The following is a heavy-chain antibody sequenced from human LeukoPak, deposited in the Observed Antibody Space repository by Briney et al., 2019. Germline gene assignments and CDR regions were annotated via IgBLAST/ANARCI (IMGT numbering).Heavy chain of an antibody. J-gene: IGHJ4*02. D-gene: IGHD2-2*01. Sequence: GGSLRLSCAASGFTFSSYAMHWVRQAPGKGLEWVAVISYDGSNKYYADSVKGRFTISRDNSKNTLYLQMNSLRAEDTAVYYCARDLSSYCSSTSCDYWGQGTLVTVSS. CDR3: ARDLSSYCSSTSCDY. CDR2: ISYDGSNK. CDR1: GFTFSSYA. V-gene: IGHV3-30-3*01.